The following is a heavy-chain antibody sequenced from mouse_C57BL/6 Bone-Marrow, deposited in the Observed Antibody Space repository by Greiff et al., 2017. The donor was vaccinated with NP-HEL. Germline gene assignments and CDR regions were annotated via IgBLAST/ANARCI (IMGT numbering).Heavy chain of an antibody. CDR1: GFTFSDYY. CDR2: INYDGSTT. J-gene: IGHJ4*01. D-gene: IGHD2-1*01. Sequence: EVMLVESEGGLVQPGSSMKLSCTASGFTFSDYYMAWVRQVPEKGLEWVANINYDGSTTYYLDSLKSRFIISRDNAKNILYLQRSSLKSEDTATYYCARVGPSTMVPYYAMDYWGQGTSVTVSS. CDR3: ARVGPSTMVPYYAMDY. V-gene: IGHV5-16*01.